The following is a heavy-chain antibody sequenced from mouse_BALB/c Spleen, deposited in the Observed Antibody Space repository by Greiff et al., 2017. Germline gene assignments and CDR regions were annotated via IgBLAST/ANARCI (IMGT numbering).Heavy chain of an antibody. D-gene: IGHD1-1*01. J-gene: IGHJ4*01. CDR3: ARLGSTPYYAMDY. CDR2: IDPSDSYT. CDR1: GYTFTSYW. V-gene: IGHV1-69*02. Sequence: QVQLQQSGAELVKPGASVKLSCKASGYTFTSYWMHWVKQRPGQGLEWIGEIDPSDSYTNYNQKFKGKATLTVDKSSSTAYMQLSSLTSEDSAVYYCARLGSTPYYAMDYWGQGTSVTVSS.